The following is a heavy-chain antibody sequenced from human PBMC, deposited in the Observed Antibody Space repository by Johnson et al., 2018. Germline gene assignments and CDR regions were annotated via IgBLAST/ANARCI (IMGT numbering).Heavy chain of an antibody. D-gene: IGHD2-15*01. CDR1: GFTFRSYG. CDR2: IWYDGSNK. V-gene: IGHV3-33*01. Sequence: QVQLVESGGGVVQPGRSLRLSCAASGFTFRSYGMHWVRQAPGKGLEWVAAIWYDGSNKDYTDSVKGRFTISRDNSKNTLDLQMNSLRVEDTAVYYLARVLPGGSWGIDIWGQGTTVTVSS. J-gene: IGHJ3*02. CDR3: ARVLPGGSWGIDI.